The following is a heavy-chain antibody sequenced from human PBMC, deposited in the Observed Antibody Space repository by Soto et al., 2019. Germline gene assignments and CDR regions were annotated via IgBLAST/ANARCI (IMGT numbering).Heavy chain of an antibody. Sequence: QVRLVESGGGVVQPGGSLRLSCAVSGFIFSSHTMHWVRQAPGKGLEWVALVSFDGDKQYYAHSVRGRFTISRDFSKNTLYLQMDSLRTDDTAVYICAKGTVADTYYYSAVDVWGNGTTVTVSS. CDR2: VSFDGDKQ. CDR3: AKGTVADTYYYSAVDV. J-gene: IGHJ6*04. V-gene: IGHV3-30-3*01. D-gene: IGHD6-19*01. CDR1: GFIFSSHT.